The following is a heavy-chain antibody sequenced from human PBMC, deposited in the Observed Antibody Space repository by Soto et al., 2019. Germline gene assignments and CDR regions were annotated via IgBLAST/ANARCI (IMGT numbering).Heavy chain of an antibody. CDR2: ISYDGSNK. CDR1: GFTFSSYA. D-gene: IGHD1-1*01. CDR3: AKDFEAGTWALSAFDI. Sequence: GGSLRLSCAASGFTFSSYAMYWVRQAPGKGLEWVAVISYDGSNKYYADSVKGRFTISRDNSKNTLYLQMNSLRAEDTALYYCAKDFEAGTWALSAFDIWGQGTMVTVSS. J-gene: IGHJ3*02. V-gene: IGHV3-30-3*01.